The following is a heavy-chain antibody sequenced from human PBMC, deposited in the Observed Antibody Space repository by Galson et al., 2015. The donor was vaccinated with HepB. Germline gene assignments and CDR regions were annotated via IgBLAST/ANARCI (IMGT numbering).Heavy chain of an antibody. Sequence: SVKVSCKASGYTFTNYDIHWVRQATGQGLEWMGWMNPNSGNTGYAQKFQDRVTMTRNTSITSAYMELSSLRSEDTAVYYCARGPFPSGYWGQGTLVTVSS. CDR2: MNPNSGNT. CDR1: GYTFTNYD. V-gene: IGHV1-8*01. J-gene: IGHJ4*02. CDR3: ARGPFPSGY. D-gene: IGHD6-25*01.